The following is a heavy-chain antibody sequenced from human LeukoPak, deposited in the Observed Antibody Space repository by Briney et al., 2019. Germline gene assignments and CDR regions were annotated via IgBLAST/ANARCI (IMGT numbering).Heavy chain of an antibody. CDR2: IYYSGST. Sequence: SETLSLTCTVSGGSISSYYWSWIRQPPGKGLEWIGYIYYSGSTNYNPSLKSRVTISVDTSKNQFSLKLSSVTAADTAVYYCARHESPMGKSGVFDYWGQGTLVTVSS. V-gene: IGHV4-59*08. CDR1: GGSISSYY. J-gene: IGHJ4*02. D-gene: IGHD1-26*01. CDR3: ARHESPMGKSGVFDY.